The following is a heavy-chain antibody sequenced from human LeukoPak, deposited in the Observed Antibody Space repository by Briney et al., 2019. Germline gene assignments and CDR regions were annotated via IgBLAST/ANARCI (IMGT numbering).Heavy chain of an antibody. CDR1: GGSFSGYY. Sequence: PSETLSLTCAVYGGSFSGYYWSWIRQPPGKGLEWIGEINHSGSTNYNPSLKSRVTISVDTSKNQFSLKLSSVAAADTAVYYCARDYSTSFDPWGQGTLVTVSS. CDR2: INHSGST. D-gene: IGHD6-13*01. J-gene: IGHJ5*02. CDR3: ARDYSTSFDP. V-gene: IGHV4-34*01.